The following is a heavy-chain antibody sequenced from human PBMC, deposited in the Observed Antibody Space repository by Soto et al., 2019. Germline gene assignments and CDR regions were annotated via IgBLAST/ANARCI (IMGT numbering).Heavy chain of an antibody. Sequence: SQTLSLTCAISGGSVSSNSAAWSWIRQSPSRGLEWLGRTCYRSKWYNDYAVSVKSRITIHPDTSKNQFSLQLNSVTPEDTAVYYSARDHGPDAFDVWGQGIMVTVS. V-gene: IGHV6-1*01. J-gene: IGHJ3*01. CDR1: GGSVSSNSAA. CDR2: TCYRSKWYN. CDR3: ARDHGPDAFDV.